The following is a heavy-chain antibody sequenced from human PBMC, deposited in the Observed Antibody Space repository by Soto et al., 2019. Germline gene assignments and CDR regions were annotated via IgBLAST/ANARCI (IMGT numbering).Heavy chain of an antibody. V-gene: IGHV3-7*05. J-gene: IGHJ4*01. CDR1: GFTVSNYW. CDR3: SRAGSENDN. Sequence: EVQLVESGGGLVQPGGSLRLSCAASGFTVSNYWMTWVRQAPGKGLEWVANIKEDGGERNYVDSLKGRFTISRDNAKNSLYLQMNSLIAEDTAVYYCSRAGSENDNWGQGTLVTVSS. D-gene: IGHD3-10*01. CDR2: IKEDGGER.